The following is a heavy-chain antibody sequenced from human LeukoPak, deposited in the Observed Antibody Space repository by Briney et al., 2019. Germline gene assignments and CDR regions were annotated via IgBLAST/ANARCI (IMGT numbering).Heavy chain of an antibody. CDR1: GGSFSGYY. V-gene: IGHV4-34*01. D-gene: IGHD3-16*02. J-gene: IGHJ4*02. CDR2: INHSGST. Sequence: SETLSLTCAVYGGSFSGYYWSWIRQPPGKGLEWIGEINHSGSTNYNPSLKSRVTISVDTSKNQFSLKLSSVTAADTAVYYCARGRDDYVWGSYRYTGRYSFDYWGQGTLVTVSS. CDR3: ARGRDDYVWGSYRYTGRYSFDY.